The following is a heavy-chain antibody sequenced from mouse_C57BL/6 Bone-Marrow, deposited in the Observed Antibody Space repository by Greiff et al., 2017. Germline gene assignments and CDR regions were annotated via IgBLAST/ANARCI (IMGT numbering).Heavy chain of an antibody. Sequence: QVQLQQSGAELVRPGTSVKMSCKASGYNFTNYWIGWAKQRPGHGLEWIGDIYPGGGYTKYNEKFKGKATLTANKSSSTAYMKFSSLTSEDSAIYYYARRGHYYGSSLGGFYYWGQGTTLTVSA. CDR2: IYPGGGYT. D-gene: IGHD1-1*01. V-gene: IGHV1-63*01. CDR1: GYNFTNYW. J-gene: IGHJ2*01. CDR3: ARRGHYYGSSLGGFYY.